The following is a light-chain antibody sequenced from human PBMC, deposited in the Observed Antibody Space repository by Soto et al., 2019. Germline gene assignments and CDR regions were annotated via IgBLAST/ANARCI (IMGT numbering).Light chain of an antibody. V-gene: IGKV3-20*01. CDR3: EQDAISPIT. Sequence: IGLKEPRGAVYLSPEERGTLSCRASQTVRNNYLAWYQQKPGQAPRLLIYGTSSRATGIPDRFSGSGSGTDFTLTISRLESDDFAVYYCEQDAISPITFARGTRLEIK. CDR1: QTVRNNY. J-gene: IGKJ5*01. CDR2: GTS.